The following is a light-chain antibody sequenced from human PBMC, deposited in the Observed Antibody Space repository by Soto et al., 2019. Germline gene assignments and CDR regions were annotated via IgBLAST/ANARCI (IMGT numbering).Light chain of an antibody. J-gene: IGLJ1*01. Sequence: QSALTQPASVTGSPGQSITISCSGTSSDVGAYNFVSWYQQHPGKAPKLMISEVSNRPSGVSDRFSGSKSGNTASLTISGLQAEDEADYYCASFAPGRIYVLGSGTKVTVL. V-gene: IGLV2-14*01. CDR2: EVS. CDR3: ASFAPGRIYV. CDR1: SSDVGAYNF.